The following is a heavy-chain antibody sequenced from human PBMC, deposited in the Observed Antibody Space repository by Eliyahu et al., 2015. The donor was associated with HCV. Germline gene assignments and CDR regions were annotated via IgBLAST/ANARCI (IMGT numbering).Heavy chain of an antibody. Sequence: QVQLQESGPGLVKPSQTLSLTCTVSGGSISSGGYYWSWIRQHPGKGLEVVGVIHFRGGPHHNPSLKSRVTISVDTSKNQFSLKLSSVTAADTAVYYCARVSDQLLYWRSDYWGQGTLVTVSS. V-gene: IGHV4-31*03. J-gene: IGHJ4*02. CDR2: IHFRGGP. D-gene: IGHD2-2*02. CDR3: ARVSDQLLYWRSDY. CDR1: GGSISSGGYY.